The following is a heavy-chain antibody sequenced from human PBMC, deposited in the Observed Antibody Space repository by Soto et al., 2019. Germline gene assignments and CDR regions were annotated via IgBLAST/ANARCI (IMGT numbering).Heavy chain of an antibody. Sequence: GGSLRLSCAASGFTFSDHYMDWVRQAPGKGLEWVGRARNRVNGYIIAYAASVRGRFTISRDDSKNSLYLQMNSLTAEDTAVYFCARLMGTAFDLWGQGTLVTAPQ. CDR2: ARNRVNGYII. CDR3: ARLMGTAFDL. CDR1: GFTFSDHY. D-gene: IGHD2-8*01. J-gene: IGHJ4*02. V-gene: IGHV3-72*01.